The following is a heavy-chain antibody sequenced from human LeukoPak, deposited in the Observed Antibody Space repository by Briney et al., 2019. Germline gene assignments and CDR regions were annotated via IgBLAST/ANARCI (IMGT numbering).Heavy chain of an antibody. CDR1: GGSLSSGGYS. CDR2: IYHSGST. V-gene: IGHV4-30-2*01. J-gene: IGHJ2*01. CDR3: ARGTGETYWYFDL. Sequence: SQTLSLTCAVSGGSLSSGGYSWSWLRQPPGKGLEWIGYIYHSGSTSYNPSLKSRVTISVDRSKNQFSLKLSSVTAADTAVYYCARGTGETYWYFDLWGRGTLVTVSS. D-gene: IGHD1-1*01.